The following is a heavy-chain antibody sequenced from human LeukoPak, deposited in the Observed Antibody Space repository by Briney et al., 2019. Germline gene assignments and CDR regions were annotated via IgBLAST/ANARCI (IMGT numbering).Heavy chain of an antibody. Sequence: ASVKVSCKASGYTFTSYDINWVRQATGQGLEWMGWMNPNSGNTGYAQKFQGRVTITRNTSISTAYMELSSLRSEDTAVYYCARGNYYGSGSYYQNWFDPWGQGTLDTVSS. D-gene: IGHD3-10*01. CDR1: GYTFTSYD. CDR3: ARGNYYGSGSYYQNWFDP. V-gene: IGHV1-8*03. J-gene: IGHJ5*02. CDR2: MNPNSGNT.